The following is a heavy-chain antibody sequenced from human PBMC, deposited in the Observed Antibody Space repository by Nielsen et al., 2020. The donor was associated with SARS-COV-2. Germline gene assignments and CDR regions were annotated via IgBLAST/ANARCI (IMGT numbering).Heavy chain of an antibody. CDR3: ARDAWDISGYFVY. Sequence: GESLKISCAASGFTFSNDVMHWVRQAPGKGLEWVAGIWYDGSKKYYADSVKGRFTISRDNSKNTLYLQMNSLRAEDTAVYYCARDAWDISGYFVYWGQGTLVTVSS. V-gene: IGHV3-33*01. CDR1: GFTFSNDV. J-gene: IGHJ4*02. CDR2: IWYDGSKK. D-gene: IGHD3-22*01.